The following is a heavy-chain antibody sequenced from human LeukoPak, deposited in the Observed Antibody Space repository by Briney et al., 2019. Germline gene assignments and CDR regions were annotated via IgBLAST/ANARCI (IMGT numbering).Heavy chain of an antibody. CDR3: ARRMGVPNNCFDP. Sequence: SETLSLTCTVSGGSVSSGSYYWSWIRQPPGKGLEWIGYIYYSGSTNYNPSLKSRVTISVDTSKNQFSLKLSSVTAADTAVYYCARRMGVPNNCFDPWGQGNLVLVSS. D-gene: IGHD2-2*01. V-gene: IGHV4-61*01. CDR1: GGSVSSGSYY. J-gene: IGHJ5*02. CDR2: IYYSGST.